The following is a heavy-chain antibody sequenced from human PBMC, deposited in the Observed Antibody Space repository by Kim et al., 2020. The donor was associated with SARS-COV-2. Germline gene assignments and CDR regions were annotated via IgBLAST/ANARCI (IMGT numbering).Heavy chain of an antibody. J-gene: IGHJ3*02. Sequence: GGSLRLSCAASGFTFSSYSMNWVRQAPGKGLEWVSSISSSSSYIYYADSVKGRFTISRDNAKNSLYLQMNSLRAEDTAVYYCARLNPGYYYDSSGYYPDAFDIWGQGTMVTVSS. D-gene: IGHD3-22*01. CDR3: ARLNPGYYYDSSGYYPDAFDI. CDR1: GFTFSSYS. V-gene: IGHV3-21*01. CDR2: ISSSSSYI.